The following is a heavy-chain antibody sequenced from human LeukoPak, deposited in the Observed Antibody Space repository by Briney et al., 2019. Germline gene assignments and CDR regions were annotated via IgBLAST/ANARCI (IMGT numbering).Heavy chain of an antibody. D-gene: IGHD3-22*01. CDR2: IYYSGST. Sequence: KPSETLSLTCTVSGGSISSYYWSWIRQPPGKGLEWIGYIYYSGSTNYSPSLKSRVTISVDTSKNQFSLKLSSVTAADTAVYYCARGQYGRYYYDSSGYYLYWGQGTLVTVSS. CDR3: ARGQYGRYYYDSSGYYLY. V-gene: IGHV4-59*12. J-gene: IGHJ4*02. CDR1: GGSISSYY.